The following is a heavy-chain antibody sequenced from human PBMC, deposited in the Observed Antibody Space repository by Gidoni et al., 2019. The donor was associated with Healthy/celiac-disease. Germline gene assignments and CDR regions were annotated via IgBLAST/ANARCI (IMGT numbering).Heavy chain of an antibody. V-gene: IGHV1-69*01. Sequence: QVQLVQSEAEVKKPGSSVKVSCKASGGTISSYAISWVRQAPGQGLEWMGGIIPIFGTANYAQKFQGRVTITADESTSTAYMELSSLRSEDTAVYYCARGGLPDDDYYGSGRNNWFDPWGQGTLVTVSS. CDR2: IIPIFGTA. J-gene: IGHJ5*02. CDR1: GGTISSYA. D-gene: IGHD3-10*01. CDR3: ARGGLPDDDYYGSGRNNWFDP.